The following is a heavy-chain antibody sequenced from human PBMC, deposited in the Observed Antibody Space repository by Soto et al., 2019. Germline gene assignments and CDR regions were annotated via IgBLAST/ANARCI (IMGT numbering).Heavy chain of an antibody. CDR2: IYYSGST. CDR1: GGSISYYY. D-gene: IGHD2-2*01. J-gene: IGHJ4*02. V-gene: IGHV4-59*08. Sequence: SETLSLTCTVSGGSISYYYWSWIRQPPGKGLEWIGYIYYSGSTNYNPSLKSRVTISVDTSKNQFSLKLAYVTAADTAVYYCARQSTEFQLPYYFDYWGQGTLVTVSS. CDR3: ARQSTEFQLPYYFDY.